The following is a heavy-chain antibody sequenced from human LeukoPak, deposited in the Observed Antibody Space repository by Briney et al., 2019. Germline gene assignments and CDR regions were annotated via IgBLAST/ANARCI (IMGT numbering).Heavy chain of an antibody. Sequence: GGSLRLSCAASGFTFDDYGMSRVRQAPGKGLEWVSGINWNGGSTGYADSVKGRFTISRDNAKNSLYLQMNGLRAEDTALYYCASSGSDKTGAFDIWGQGTMVTVSS. CDR1: GFTFDDYG. CDR3: ASSGSDKTGAFDI. J-gene: IGHJ3*02. D-gene: IGHD1-26*01. CDR2: INWNGGST. V-gene: IGHV3-20*04.